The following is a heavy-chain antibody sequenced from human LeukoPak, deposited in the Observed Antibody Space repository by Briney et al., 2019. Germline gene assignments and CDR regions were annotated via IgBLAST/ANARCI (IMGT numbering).Heavy chain of an antibody. V-gene: IGHV4-61*02. J-gene: IGHJ4*02. Sequence: TLSLTCTVSGGSISSGSYYWSWIRPPAGKGLEWIGRIYMCGSTNYNPSLKSRVTISVDTSKNQFSLKLSSVTAADTAVYYCARAASVTAIYFDYWGQGTLVTVSS. CDR2: IYMCGST. CDR3: ARAASVTAIYFDY. CDR1: GGSISSGSYY. D-gene: IGHD2-21*02.